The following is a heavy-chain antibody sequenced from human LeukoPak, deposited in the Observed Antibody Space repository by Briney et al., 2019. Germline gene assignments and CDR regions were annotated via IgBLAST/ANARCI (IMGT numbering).Heavy chain of an antibody. V-gene: IGHV7-4-1*02. J-gene: IGHJ6*03. CDR1: GYTFTSYA. D-gene: IGHD3-16*01. Sequence: ASVKVSCKASGYTFTSYAMNWVRQAPGQGLEWMGWINTNTGNPTYAQAFTGRFVFSLDISVSTAYLQISNLKADDTAVYHCARQLGAFSPHYYFYMDVWGKGTTVAISS. CDR3: ARQLGAFSPHYYFYMDV. CDR2: INTNTGNP.